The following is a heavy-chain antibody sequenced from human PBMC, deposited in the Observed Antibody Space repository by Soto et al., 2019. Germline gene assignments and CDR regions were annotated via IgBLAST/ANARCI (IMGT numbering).Heavy chain of an antibody. CDR1: GFTFSSYG. CDR2: ISYDGSNK. CDR3: AKDHIEGSGDEHYFDY. D-gene: IGHD3-10*01. J-gene: IGHJ4*02. Sequence: ESGGGVVQPGRSLRLSCAASGFTFSSYGMHWVRQAPGKGLEWVAVISYDGSNKYYADSVKGRFTISRDNSKNTLYLQMNSLRAEDTAVYYCAKDHIEGSGDEHYFDYWGQGTLVTVSS. V-gene: IGHV3-30*18.